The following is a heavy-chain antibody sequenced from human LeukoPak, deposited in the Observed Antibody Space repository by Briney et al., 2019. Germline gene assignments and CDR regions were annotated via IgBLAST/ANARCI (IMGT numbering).Heavy chain of an antibody. D-gene: IGHD3-22*01. Sequence: GGSLRLSCAASGFTFSDYYMGWVRQAPGKGLEWVSYISSSGSTIYYADSVKGRFTISRDNAKNSLYLQMNSLRAEDTAVYYCAKDPHPNYYDSSGPIWGQGTMVTVS. CDR2: ISSSGSTI. V-gene: IGHV3-11*04. CDR1: GFTFSDYY. CDR3: AKDPHPNYYDSSGPI. J-gene: IGHJ3*02.